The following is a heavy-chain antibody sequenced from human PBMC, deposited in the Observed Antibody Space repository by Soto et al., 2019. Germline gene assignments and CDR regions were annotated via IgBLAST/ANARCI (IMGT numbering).Heavy chain of an antibody. CDR3: ASVDTTTRDYYYGMDV. V-gene: IGHV1-46*01. CDR2: INPSGGST. Sequence: ASVKVSYKASGYTFTSYYMHWVRQAPGQGLEWMGIINPSGGSTSYAQKFQGRVTMTRDTSTSTVYMELSSLRSEDTAVYYCASVDTTTRDYYYGMDVWGQGTTVTVSS. D-gene: IGHD5-18*01. CDR1: GYTFTSYY. J-gene: IGHJ6*02.